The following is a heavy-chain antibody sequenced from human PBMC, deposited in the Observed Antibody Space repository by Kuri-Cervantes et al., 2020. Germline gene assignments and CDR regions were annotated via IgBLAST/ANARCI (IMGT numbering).Heavy chain of an antibody. CDR2: IWYDGSNK. D-gene: IGHD1-26*01. CDR1: GFTFSSYG. CDR3: ARGEGSGSYIAFDY. Sequence: LSLTCAASGFTFSSYGMHWVRQAPGKGLEWVAVIWYDGSNKYYADSVKGRFTISRDNAKNSLYLQMNSLRAEDTAVYYCARGEGSGSYIAFDYWGQGTLVTVSS. J-gene: IGHJ4*02. V-gene: IGHV3-33*03.